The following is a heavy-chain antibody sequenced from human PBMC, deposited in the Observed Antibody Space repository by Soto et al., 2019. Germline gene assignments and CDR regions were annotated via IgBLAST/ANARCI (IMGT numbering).Heavy chain of an antibody. J-gene: IGHJ3*02. CDR2: IYWDDDR. V-gene: IGHV2-5*02. CDR1: GFSLSTSRVG. Sequence: QITLKESGPTLVNPTQTLTLTCSFSGFSLSTSRVGVAWIRQPPGKALEWLAIIYWDDDRRYRPSLKTRLAITKDTSKNQVVLTMTNLDPGDTATYYCAHIMITWGGVSALDAFDMWGQGTMVTVSS. D-gene: IGHD3-16*01. CDR3: AHIMITWGGVSALDAFDM.